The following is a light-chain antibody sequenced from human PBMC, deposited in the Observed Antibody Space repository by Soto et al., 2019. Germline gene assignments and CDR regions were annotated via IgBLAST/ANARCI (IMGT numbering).Light chain of an antibody. CDR2: EVS. Sequence: QSALTQPASVSGSPGQSITISCTGTSSDVGSYNLVSWYQQHPGKAPKLMIYEVSKRPSGVSNRFSGSKSGNTASLTISGLQAEDEADYYCCSYAGSRTFVVFGTGTKLTVL. V-gene: IGLV2-23*02. CDR1: SSDVGSYNL. CDR3: CSYAGSRTFVV. J-gene: IGLJ1*01.